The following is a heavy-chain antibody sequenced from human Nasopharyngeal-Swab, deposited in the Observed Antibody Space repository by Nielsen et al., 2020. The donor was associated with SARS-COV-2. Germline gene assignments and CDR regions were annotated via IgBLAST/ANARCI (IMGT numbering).Heavy chain of an antibody. CDR3: AREAPSRWFDP. J-gene: IGHJ5*02. Sequence: GGSLRLSCAASGFTFSDYSMNWVRQAPEKGLEWVSFISSDSSDTYYGDSVKGRFTISRDNAKNSLFLQMNSLRAEDTAVYYCAREAPSRWFDPWGQGTLVTVSS. CDR1: GFTFSDYS. V-gene: IGHV3-21*01. CDR2: ISSDSSDT.